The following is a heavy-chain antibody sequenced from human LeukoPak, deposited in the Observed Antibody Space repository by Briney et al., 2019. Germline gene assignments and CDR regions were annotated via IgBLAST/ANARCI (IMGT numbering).Heavy chain of an antibody. D-gene: IGHD2-15*01. V-gene: IGHV1-8*01. CDR2: MNPGTANT. Sequence: ASVKVSCKASGYTFTYNDVNWVRQATGQGLEWMGWMNPGTANTAYAPRFQGRLAMTADTSINTAYMELSGLTSADTAVYYCARGRAAADWGQGTLVTVSS. CDR3: ARGRAAAD. CDR1: GYTFTYND. J-gene: IGHJ4*02.